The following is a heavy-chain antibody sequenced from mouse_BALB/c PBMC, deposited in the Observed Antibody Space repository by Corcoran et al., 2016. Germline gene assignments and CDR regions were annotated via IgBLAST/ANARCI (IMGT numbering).Heavy chain of an antibody. CDR2: INSDGSAI. CDR1: GFTFSGFW. J-gene: IGHJ1*01. V-gene: IGHV11-2*02. CDR3: MRDGSSYWYCDV. D-gene: IGHD1-1*01. Sequence: ELQLLETGGGLVQPGGSRGLSCEGSGFTFSGFWMSWVRQTPGKTLEWIGDINSDGSAINYAPSIKDRFTIFRDNDKSTLYLQMSNVRSEDTATYFCMRDGSSYWYCDVWGAGTTVTVSS.